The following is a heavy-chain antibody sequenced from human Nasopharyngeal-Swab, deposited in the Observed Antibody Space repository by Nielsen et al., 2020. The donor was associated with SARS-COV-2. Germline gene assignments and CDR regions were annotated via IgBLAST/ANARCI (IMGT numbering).Heavy chain of an antibody. CDR2: FFSTGEP. J-gene: IGHJ6*02. V-gene: IGHV2-26*01. D-gene: IGHD5-24*01. Sequence: WIRQPPGKALEWLAHFFSTGEPSYSSSLKRRLTVSEDTSKSQVVLTMTNMDPADTATYYCARKMYYFHAMDVWGQGTTVPSP. CDR3: ARKMYYFHAMDV.